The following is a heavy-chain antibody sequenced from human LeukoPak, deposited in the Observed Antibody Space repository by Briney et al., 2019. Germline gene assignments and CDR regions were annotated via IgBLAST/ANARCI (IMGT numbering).Heavy chain of an antibody. V-gene: IGHV4-61*01. CDR1: GGSVSSGNYY. J-gene: IGHJ4*02. CDR2: RHYSGST. D-gene: IGHD3-22*01. Sequence: PSETLSLSCTVSGGSVSSGNYYVSWIRQPPGKGLEWIGYRHYSGSTNYNPSLKSRVTISVDTSKNQFSLKLSSVTAADTAVYYCARDPSGYFNYWGQGTLATVSS. CDR3: ARDPSGYFNY.